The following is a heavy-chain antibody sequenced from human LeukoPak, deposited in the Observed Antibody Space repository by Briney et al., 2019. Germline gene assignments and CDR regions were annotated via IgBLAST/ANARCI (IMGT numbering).Heavy chain of an antibody. CDR3: ARGKGYYYGSGSYKSWFDP. D-gene: IGHD3-10*01. J-gene: IGHJ5*02. CDR2: INHSGST. CDR1: GGSFSGYY. V-gene: IGHV4-34*01. Sequence: SETLSLTCAVYGGSFSGYYWSWIRQPPGKGLEWIGEINHSGSTNYNPSLKSRVTISVDTSKNQFSLKLSSVTAADTAVYYCARGKGYYYGSGSYKSWFDPWGQGTLVTVSS.